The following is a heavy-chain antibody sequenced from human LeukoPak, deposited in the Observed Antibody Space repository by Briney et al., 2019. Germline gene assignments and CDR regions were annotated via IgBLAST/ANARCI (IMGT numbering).Heavy chain of an antibody. CDR2: ISGSGGSA. V-gene: IGHV3-23*01. J-gene: IGHJ4*02. CDR3: AKCVRDYGDYAGYFDY. CDR1: GFTFSSYK. D-gene: IGHD4-17*01. Sequence: GGSLRLSCEASGFTFSSYKMNWVRQAPGKGLEWVSAISGSGGSAYYADSVKGRFTISRDNSKNTLYLQMNSLRAEDTAVYYCAKCVRDYGDYAGYFDYWGQGTLVTVSS.